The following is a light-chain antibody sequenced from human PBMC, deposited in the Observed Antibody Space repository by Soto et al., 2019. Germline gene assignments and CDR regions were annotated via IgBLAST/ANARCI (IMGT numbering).Light chain of an antibody. CDR2: AAS. V-gene: IGKV1-39*01. CDR3: QQSYSTTWT. CDR1: QGISTY. Sequence: DIQVTQSPSSLSASVGDRVTITCRASQGISTYLNWYQQKPGKAPKLLIYAASSLQSGVPSRFSGSGSETDFTLTISSLQPEDFATYSCQQSYSTTWTFGQGTKV. J-gene: IGKJ1*01.